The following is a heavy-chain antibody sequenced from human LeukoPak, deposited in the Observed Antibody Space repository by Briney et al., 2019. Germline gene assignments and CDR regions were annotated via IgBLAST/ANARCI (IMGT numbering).Heavy chain of an antibody. CDR3: ARHHCSSTSCYTYYFDY. J-gene: IGHJ4*02. CDR1: GYSFTSYW. D-gene: IGHD2-2*02. CDR2: IYPGDSDT. V-gene: IGHV5-51*01. Sequence: GESLKISCKGSGYSFTSYWIGWVRQMPGKGLEWMGIIYPGDSDTRYSPSFQGQVTISADKSISTAYLQWSSLKASDTAMYYCARHHCSSTSCYTYYFDYWGQGTLVTVSS.